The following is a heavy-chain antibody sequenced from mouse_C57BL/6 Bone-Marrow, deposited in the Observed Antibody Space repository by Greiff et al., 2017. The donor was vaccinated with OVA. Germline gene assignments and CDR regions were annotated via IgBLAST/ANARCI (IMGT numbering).Heavy chain of an antibody. CDR3: ARGDADY. V-gene: IGHV1-76*01. J-gene: IGHJ2*01. CDR2: IYPGSGNT. Sequence: QVQLQQSGAELVRPGASVKLSCKASGYTFTDYYINWVKQRPGQGLEWIARIYPGSGNTYYNEKFKGKATLTAEKSSSTAYMQLSSLTSEDSAVYFCARGDADYWGQGTTLTVSS. D-gene: IGHD3-3*01. CDR1: GYTFTDYY.